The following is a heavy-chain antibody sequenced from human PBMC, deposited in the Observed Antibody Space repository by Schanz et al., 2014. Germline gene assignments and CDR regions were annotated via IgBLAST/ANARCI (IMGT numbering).Heavy chain of an antibody. V-gene: IGHV3-30*04. D-gene: IGHD5-18*01. J-gene: IGHJ4*02. CDR1: GFTVRSYA. Sequence: QVQLVESGGGVVQPGRSLRLSCAASGFTVRSYAMHWVRQAPGKGLEWVAAISYDGSNQYYTDSVKGRFTISRDNSRNTLYLEIDTLRPEDTAVYFCAREMDTAIGDYWGQGTLVTVSS. CDR3: AREMDTAIGDY. CDR2: ISYDGSNQ.